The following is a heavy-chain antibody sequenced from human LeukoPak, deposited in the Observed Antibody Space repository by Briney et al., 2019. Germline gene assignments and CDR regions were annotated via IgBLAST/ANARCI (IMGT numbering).Heavy chain of an antibody. J-gene: IGHJ3*02. CDR3: ARDEAGAFDI. D-gene: IGHD6-13*01. V-gene: IGHV4-59*11. CDR2: IYYSGST. CDR1: GSSISSHY. Sequence: PSETLSLTCTVSGSSISSHYWSWIRQPPGKGLEWAGYIYYSGSTNYNPSLKSRVTISVDTSKNQFSLKLSSVTAADTAVYYCARDEAGAFDIWGQGTMVTVSS.